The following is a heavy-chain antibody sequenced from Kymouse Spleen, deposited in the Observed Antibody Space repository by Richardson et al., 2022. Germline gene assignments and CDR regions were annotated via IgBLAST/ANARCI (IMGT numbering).Heavy chain of an antibody. J-gene: IGHJ6*02. D-gene: IGHD2-8*01. CDR1: GFTFSSYA. CDR3: AKDIVLMVYAPFGMDV. Sequence: EVQLVESGGGLVQPGGSLRLSCAASGFTFSSYAMSWVRQAPGKGLEWVSAISGSGGSTYYADSVKGRFTISRDNSKNTLYLQMNSLRAEDTAVYYCAKDIVLMVYAPFGMDVWGQGTTVTVSS. V-gene: IGHV3-23*04. CDR2: ISGSGGST.